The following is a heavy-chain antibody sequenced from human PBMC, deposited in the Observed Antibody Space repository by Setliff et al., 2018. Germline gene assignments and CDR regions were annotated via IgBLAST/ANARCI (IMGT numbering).Heavy chain of an antibody. D-gene: IGHD6-19*01. J-gene: IGHJ4*02. CDR3: ARVDDSSGWYHY. CDR2: IYTSGST. Sequence: SETLSLTCTVSGGSISSGSYYWSWIRQPAGKGLEWIGHIYTSGSTNYNPSLKSRVTISVDTSKNQFSLKLSSVTAADTAVYYCARVDDSSGWYHYWGQGTLVTVSS. V-gene: IGHV4-61*09. CDR1: GGSISSGSYY.